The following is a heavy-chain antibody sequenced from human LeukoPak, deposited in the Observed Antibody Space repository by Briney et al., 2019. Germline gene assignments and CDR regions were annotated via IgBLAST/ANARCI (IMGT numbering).Heavy chain of an antibody. D-gene: IGHD3-3*02. CDR3: AKDLSVGSLGYFDS. Sequence: GGSLRLSCAASGFTFSNYAMSWVRQAPGEGLEWVSSIGASGDDTHYSDSVKGRFTISRDNSKNTLYLQMNSLRAEDSAVYYCAKDLSVGSLGYFDSWGQGTLVTVSS. V-gene: IGHV3-23*01. J-gene: IGHJ4*02. CDR1: GFTFSNYA. CDR2: IGASGDDT.